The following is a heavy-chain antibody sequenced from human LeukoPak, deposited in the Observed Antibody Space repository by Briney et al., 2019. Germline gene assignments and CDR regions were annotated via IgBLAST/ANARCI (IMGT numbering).Heavy chain of an antibody. CDR1: GFTFSSYR. J-gene: IGHJ6*03. D-gene: IGHD3-9*01. CDR2: IGGRGGSA. V-gene: IGHV3-23*01. Sequence: GGSLRLSCAASGFTFSSYRMSWVRQAPGKGLEWVSSIGGRGGSAYYADSVKGRFTISRDNSKNTLYLRMNSLRAEDTAVYYCAKQGRDWLRDYYYYMDVWGKGTTVTISS. CDR3: AKQGRDWLRDYYYYMDV.